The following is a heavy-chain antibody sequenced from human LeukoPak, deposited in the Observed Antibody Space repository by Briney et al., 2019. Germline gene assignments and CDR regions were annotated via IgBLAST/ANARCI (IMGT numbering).Heavy chain of an antibody. CDR2: MNPNSGNT. CDR1: GYTFTSYD. V-gene: IGHV1-8*01. D-gene: IGHD3-22*01. CDR3: ARGRSTYYYDSSGYYSLDY. Sequence: GASVKVSCKASGYTFTSYDINWVRQATEQGLEWMGWMNPNSGNTGYAQKFQGRVTMTRNTSISTAYMELSSLRSEDTAVYYCARGRSTYYYDSSGYYSLDYWGQGTLVTVSS. J-gene: IGHJ4*02.